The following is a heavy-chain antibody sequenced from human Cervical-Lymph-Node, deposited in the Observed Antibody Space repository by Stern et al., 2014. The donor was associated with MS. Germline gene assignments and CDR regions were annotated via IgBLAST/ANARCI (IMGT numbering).Heavy chain of an antibody. Sequence: VQLGESGAEVKKPGSSVKVSCKASGGTFSSYAISWGRQAPGQGLEWRGGIIPIFGTANYAQKFQGRVTITADESTSTAYMELSSLRSEDTAVYYCARGELKEGLVRGMDVWGQGTTVTVSS. CDR1: GGTFSSYA. V-gene: IGHV1-69*01. J-gene: IGHJ6*02. D-gene: IGHD1-26*01. CDR2: IIPIFGTA. CDR3: ARGELKEGLVRGMDV.